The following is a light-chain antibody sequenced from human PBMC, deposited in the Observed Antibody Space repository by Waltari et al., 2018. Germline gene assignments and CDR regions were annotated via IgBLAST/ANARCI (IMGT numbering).Light chain of an antibody. CDR1: QDINNY. J-gene: IGKJ3*01. CDR2: DAS. V-gene: IGKV1-33*01. Sequence: DIQMTQSPSSLSAFVGDRVIMTCQASQDINNYLNWYQQKPGKAPKLLIRDASNLETGVPTRFSGSQSRTDFTLTISSLQPEDVGTYYCQRYDNLPIFAFGPGTKVEIK. CDR3: QRYDNLPIFA.